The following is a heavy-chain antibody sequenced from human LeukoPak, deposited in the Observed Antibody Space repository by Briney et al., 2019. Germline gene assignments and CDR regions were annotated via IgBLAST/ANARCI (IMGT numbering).Heavy chain of an antibody. J-gene: IGHJ5*02. Sequence: PSETLSLTCTVSGGSFSSYYWSWIRQPPGKGLEWIGYIYTSGSTNYYPSLKSRVTISVDTSKNQFSLKLSSVTAADTAAYYCARAPYSNSWNLFHPWAQGTLVTVSS. CDR3: ARAPYSNSWNLFHP. CDR1: GGSFSSYY. CDR2: IYTSGST. V-gene: IGHV4-4*09. D-gene: IGHD6-13*01.